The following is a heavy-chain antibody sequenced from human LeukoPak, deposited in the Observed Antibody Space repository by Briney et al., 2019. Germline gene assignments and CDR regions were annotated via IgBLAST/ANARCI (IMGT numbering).Heavy chain of an antibody. Sequence: GGSLRLSCAASGFTFSSFALSWVRQAPGKGLEWVSHINSDTNITPYTASVSGRFTISRDNAKNSLYLHVNSLRDEDTAVYYCVRDHDWSFDLWGQGALVTVSS. J-gene: IGHJ4*02. V-gene: IGHV3-48*02. CDR3: VRDHDWSFDL. D-gene: IGHD1-1*01. CDR2: INSDTNIT. CDR1: GFTFSSFA.